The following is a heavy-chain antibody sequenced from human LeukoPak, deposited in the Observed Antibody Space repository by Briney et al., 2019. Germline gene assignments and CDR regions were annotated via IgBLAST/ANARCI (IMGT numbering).Heavy chain of an antibody. CDR3: LGSFEY. Sequence: GGSLRLSCAAFGFDLSSYWMHWVRHSPGKGLVWISTFDAEDSITRYADSVKGRFTISRDNAKNTLYLQMSSLRVEDTAVYYCLGSFEYWGQGTLVTVSS. J-gene: IGHJ4*02. CDR1: GFDLSSYW. CDR2: FDAEDSIT. V-gene: IGHV3-74*01.